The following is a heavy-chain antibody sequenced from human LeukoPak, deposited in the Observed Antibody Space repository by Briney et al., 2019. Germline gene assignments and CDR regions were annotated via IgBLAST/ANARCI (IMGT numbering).Heavy chain of an antibody. CDR2: VYRSGGT. CDR1: GGSISSYY. Sequence: SETLSLTCTVSGGSISSYYWSWIRQPPGKGLEWIGEVYRSGGTSYNPSLKSRVTVSIDYSKNQFSLNLRSVTAADTAVYYCARRANGDSSAAFDLWGQGTMVFVSS. D-gene: IGHD2-8*01. V-gene: IGHV4-59*12. CDR3: ARRANGDSSAAFDL. J-gene: IGHJ3*01.